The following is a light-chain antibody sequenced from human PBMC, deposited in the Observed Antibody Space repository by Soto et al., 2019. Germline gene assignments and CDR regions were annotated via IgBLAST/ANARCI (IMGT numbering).Light chain of an antibody. CDR2: AAS. J-gene: IGKJ1*01. CDR3: QQTYSTPGT. V-gene: IGKV1-39*01. CDR1: RTISSY. Sequence: DIQMTQSPSSLSASVGDRVTITCRASRTISSYLNWYQQKPGKAPNLLIYAASNLQGGVPSRFSGSGSGTDFTLTISSLHSEDFATYYCQQTYSTPGTFGQGTEVDIK.